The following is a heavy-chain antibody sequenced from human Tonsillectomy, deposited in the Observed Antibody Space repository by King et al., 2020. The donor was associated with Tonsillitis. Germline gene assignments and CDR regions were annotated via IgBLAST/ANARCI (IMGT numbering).Heavy chain of an antibody. V-gene: IGHV1-2*02. D-gene: IGHD3-16*01. CDR3: TREKTPMIDPPVWFDP. CDR1: GYTFTGYY. Sequence: VQLVESGAEVKKPGASVRVSCKASGYTFTGYYIHWVRQAPGQGLEWMGWINPNSGGTDYAQKFQGRVTMTRDTSINTAYMELSSLRSDDTAMYYCTREKTPMIDPPVWFDPWGQGTLVTVSS. CDR2: INPNSGGT. J-gene: IGHJ5*02.